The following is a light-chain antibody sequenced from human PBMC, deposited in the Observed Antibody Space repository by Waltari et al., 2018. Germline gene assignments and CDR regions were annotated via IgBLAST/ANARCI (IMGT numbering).Light chain of an antibody. V-gene: IGLV7-43*01. CDR1: TGAVTSGYY. CDR3: LLYYGGALV. Sequence: TVVTQEPSLPLSPGGTGPPTCASSTGAVTSGYYPNWFQQKPGQAPRALIYSTSNNHSWTPARFSGSLLGGKAALTLSGVQPEDEAEYYCLLYYGGALVFGGGTKLTVL. J-gene: IGLJ2*01. CDR2: STS.